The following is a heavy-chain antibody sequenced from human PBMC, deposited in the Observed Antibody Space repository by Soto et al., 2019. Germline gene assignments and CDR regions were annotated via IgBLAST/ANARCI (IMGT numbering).Heavy chain of an antibody. Sequence: ASVKVSCKASGYTFTSYGISWVRQAPGQGLEWMGWISTYSGNTNYAQKFQGRVSLTTDTSTSTAYMELRSLTTDDTAVYYCVRPVTSSAWYEAGSFDYWGQGSLVTVSS. CDR2: ISTYSGNT. CDR3: VRPVTSSAWYEAGSFDY. CDR1: GYTFTSYG. D-gene: IGHD6-19*01. J-gene: IGHJ4*02. V-gene: IGHV1-18*01.